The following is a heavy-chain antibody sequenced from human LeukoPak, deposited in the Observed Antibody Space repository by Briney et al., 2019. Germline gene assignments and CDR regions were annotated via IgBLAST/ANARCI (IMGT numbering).Heavy chain of an antibody. D-gene: IGHD3-22*01. CDR2: IYYSGNT. CDR1: GSSISNYY. CDR3: ARASYSYDINGWVPFDY. J-gene: IGHJ4*02. Sequence: PSETLSLTCTVSGSSISNYYWGWIRQAPGKGLEWIGSIYYSGNTYYNPSLKSRVTISGDTSKNQFSLRLSSVTAADTAVYYCARASYSYDINGWVPFDYWGQGTLVTVSS. V-gene: IGHV4-39*07.